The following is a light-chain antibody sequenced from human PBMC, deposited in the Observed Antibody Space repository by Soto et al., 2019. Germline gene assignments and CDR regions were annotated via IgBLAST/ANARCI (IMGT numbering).Light chain of an antibody. CDR3: QQSHNYMYT. CDR1: QSVSSR. CDR2: GAS. V-gene: IGKV3-20*01. Sequence: EIVLTQSPGTLSLSPGERATLSCRASQSVSSRLAWYQQKPGQAPRLLISGASSRATGIPDRFSGSGSATDFTLTISRLEPEDFAIYYCQQSHNYMYTFGQGTKLEIK. J-gene: IGKJ2*01.